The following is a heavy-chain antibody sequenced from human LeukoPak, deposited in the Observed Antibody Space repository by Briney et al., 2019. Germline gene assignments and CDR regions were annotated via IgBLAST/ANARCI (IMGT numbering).Heavy chain of an antibody. CDR2: IYHSGST. V-gene: IGHV4-4*02. J-gene: IGHJ4*02. D-gene: IGHD2-15*01. Sequence: SETLSLTCAVSGGSISSSNWWSWVRQPPGKGLEWIGEIYHSGSTNYNPSLKSRVTISVDTSKNQFSLKLSSVTAADTAVYYCARVMGYCSGGSCFYLDYWGQGILVTVSS. CDR1: GGSISSSNW. CDR3: ARVMGYCSGGSCFYLDY.